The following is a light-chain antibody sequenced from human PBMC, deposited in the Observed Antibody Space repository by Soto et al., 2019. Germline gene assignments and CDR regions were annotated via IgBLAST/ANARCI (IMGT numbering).Light chain of an antibody. J-gene: IGLJ1*01. CDR2: GNN. Sequence: QSVLTQPPSVSGAPGQRVTISCTGSSSNIGARYDVHWYQHLPGTAPKLLIYGNNNRPSGDPDRFSGSKSGTSASLAITGLQAEDEADYYCQSYDSSLSGYVFGTGTKVTVL. CDR1: SSNIGARYD. V-gene: IGLV1-40*01. CDR3: QSYDSSLSGYV.